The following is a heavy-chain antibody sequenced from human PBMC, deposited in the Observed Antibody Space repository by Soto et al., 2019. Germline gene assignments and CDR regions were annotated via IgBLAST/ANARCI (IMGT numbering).Heavy chain of an antibody. Sequence: GGSLRLSCAASGFTFSSYSMNWVRQAPGKGLEWVSYISSSSNTIYYADSVKGRFTISRDNAKNSLYLQMNSLRDEDTAVYYCARGWSRTMYAFDIWGQGTMVTVSS. D-gene: IGHD3-10*02. V-gene: IGHV3-48*02. CDR1: GFTFSSYS. CDR2: ISSSSNTI. CDR3: ARGWSRTMYAFDI. J-gene: IGHJ3*02.